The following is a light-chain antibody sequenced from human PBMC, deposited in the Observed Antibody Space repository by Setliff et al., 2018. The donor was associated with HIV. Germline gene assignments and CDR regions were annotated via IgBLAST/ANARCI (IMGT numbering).Light chain of an antibody. CDR2: EVN. J-gene: IGLJ1*01. CDR1: SSDIGSYNL. V-gene: IGLV2-23*02. Sequence: QSALAQPASVSGSPGQSITISCTGTSSDIGSYNLVSWYQQHPGRAPKLIIYEVNKRPSEVSARFSASKSGNTAPLTISELQADDEADYYCCSYTGDNVLYVFGTGTKVTVL. CDR3: CSYTGDNVLYV.